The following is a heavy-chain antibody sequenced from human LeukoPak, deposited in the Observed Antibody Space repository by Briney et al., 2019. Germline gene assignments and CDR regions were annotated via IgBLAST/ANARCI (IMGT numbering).Heavy chain of an antibody. D-gene: IGHD2/OR15-2a*01. Sequence: SETLSLTCTVSGGSISSYYWTWIRQPSGKGLERIGYIYSSGRTNYNPSLKSQVTMSVDTSKNQFSLKVISVTAADTAVYYCARLSAGFNSSYWFDPWGQGTLVTVSS. J-gene: IGHJ5*02. V-gene: IGHV4-4*09. CDR2: IYSSGRT. CDR3: ARLSAGFNSSYWFDP. CDR1: GGSISSYY.